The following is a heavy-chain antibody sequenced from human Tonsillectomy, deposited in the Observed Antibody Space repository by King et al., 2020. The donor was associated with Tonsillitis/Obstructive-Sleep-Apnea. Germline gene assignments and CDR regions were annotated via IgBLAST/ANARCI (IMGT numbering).Heavy chain of an antibody. D-gene: IGHD6-6*01. CDR2: ISYDGSNE. Sequence: VQLVESGGGVVQPGRSLRLSCAASGFTFSNYGIHWVRQPPGKVLEWVALISYDGSNEYYADSVKGRFTISRDNSKNPLYLQMTSLRAEDTAVYYCAKGLFSSSSPYYYYYYIDVWGKGTTVTVSS. V-gene: IGHV3-30*18. J-gene: IGHJ6*03. CDR1: GFTFSNYG. CDR3: AKGLFSSSSPYYYYYYIDV.